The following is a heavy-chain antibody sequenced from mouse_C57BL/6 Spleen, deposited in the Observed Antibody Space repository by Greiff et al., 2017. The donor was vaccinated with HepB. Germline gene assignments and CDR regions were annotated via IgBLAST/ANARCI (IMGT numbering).Heavy chain of an antibody. J-gene: IGHJ4*01. Sequence: VQLQQSGAELARPGASVKLSCKASGYTFTSYGISWVKQRTGQGLEWIGEIYPRSGNTYYNEKFKGKATLTADKSSSTAYMELRSLTSGDSAVYLCSRSLDYYSMDYWGQGTSVTVSS. V-gene: IGHV1-81*01. CDR3: SRSLDYYSMDY. CDR2: IYPRSGNT. D-gene: IGHD6-2*01. CDR1: GYTFTSYG.